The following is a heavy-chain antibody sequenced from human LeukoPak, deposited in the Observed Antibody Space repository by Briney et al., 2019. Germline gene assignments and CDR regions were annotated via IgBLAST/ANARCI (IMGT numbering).Heavy chain of an antibody. D-gene: IGHD3-10*01. CDR1: GGSFSGYY. CDR3: ARRELLWFGELLNWFDP. CDR2: INHSGST. J-gene: IGHJ5*02. V-gene: IGHV4-34*01. Sequence: SETLSLTCAVYGGSFSGYYWSWIRQPPGKGLEWIGEINHSGSTNYNPSLKSRVTISVDTSKNQFSLKLSSVTAADTAVYYCARRELLWFGELLNWFDPWGQGTLVTVSS.